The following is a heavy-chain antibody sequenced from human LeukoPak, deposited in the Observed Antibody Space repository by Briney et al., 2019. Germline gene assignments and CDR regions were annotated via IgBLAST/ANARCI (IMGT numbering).Heavy chain of an antibody. J-gene: IGHJ4*02. V-gene: IGHV3-21*01. Sequence: PGGSLRLSCAASGFTFSSYAMSWVHQAPGKGLEWVSSISSSSSYIYYADSVKGRFTISRDNAKNSLYLQMNSLRAEDTAVYYCARDCPFSFIAAAAPFDYWGQGTLVTVSS. CDR3: ARDCPFSFIAAAAPFDY. D-gene: IGHD6-13*01. CDR1: GFTFSSYA. CDR2: ISSSSSYI.